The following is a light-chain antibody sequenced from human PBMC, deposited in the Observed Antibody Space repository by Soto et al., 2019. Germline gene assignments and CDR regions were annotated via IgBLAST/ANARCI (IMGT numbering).Light chain of an antibody. CDR2: DVG. CDR1: SSDVGGYNY. J-gene: IGLJ3*02. Sequence: QSALTQPASVSGSPGQSITISRTGTSSDVGGYNYVSWYQHHPGKAPKLMIYDVGDRPSGVSNRFSGSKSGNTASLTISGLQAGDEADYYCSSYTSSGTRMFGGGTKLTVL. CDR3: SSYTSSGTRM. V-gene: IGLV2-14*03.